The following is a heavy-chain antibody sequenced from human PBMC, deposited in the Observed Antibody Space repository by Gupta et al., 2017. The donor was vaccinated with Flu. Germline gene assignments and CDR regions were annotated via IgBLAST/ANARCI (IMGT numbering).Heavy chain of an antibody. CDR3: ARDPLDIVVVPAAIRGGSYYYYYYMDV. D-gene: IGHD2-2*02. J-gene: IGHJ6*03. Sequence: QVQLVESGGGVVQPGRSLRLSCAASGFTFSSYAMHWVRQAPGKGLEWVAVISYDGSNKYYADSVKGRFTISRDNSKNTLYLQMNSLRAEDTAVYYCARDPLDIVVVPAAIRGGSYYYYYYMDVWGKGTTVTVSS. V-gene: IGHV3-30-3*01. CDR2: ISYDGSNK. CDR1: GFTFSSYA.